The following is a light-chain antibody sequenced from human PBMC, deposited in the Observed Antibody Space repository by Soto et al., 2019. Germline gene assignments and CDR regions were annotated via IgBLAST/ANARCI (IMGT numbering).Light chain of an antibody. CDR2: AAS. V-gene: IGKV1-39*01. CDR1: QSISSY. J-gene: IGKJ2*01. CDR3: QQSYSTRYT. Sequence: DIQMTQSPSSLSASVGDRVTITCRASQSISSYLNWYQQKPWKAPKLLIYAASSLQSGVPSRFSGSGSGTDFTLTISSLQPEDFATYYCQQSYSTRYTFGQGTKLEIK.